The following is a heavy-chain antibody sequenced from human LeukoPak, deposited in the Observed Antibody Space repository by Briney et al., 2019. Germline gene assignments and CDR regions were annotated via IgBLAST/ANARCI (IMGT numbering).Heavy chain of an antibody. Sequence: ASVKVSCKASGYTFTSYYIHWVRQAPGQGLEWMGIINPSGGSGSYAQNFQGRVTMTRDTSTSTVYMELSSLRSEDTAVYYCARGHLPYCGGDCYSQAFDIWGQGTMVTVSS. CDR3: ARGHLPYCGGDCYSQAFDI. CDR2: INPSGGSG. V-gene: IGHV1-46*01. J-gene: IGHJ3*02. CDR1: GYTFTSYY. D-gene: IGHD2-21*02.